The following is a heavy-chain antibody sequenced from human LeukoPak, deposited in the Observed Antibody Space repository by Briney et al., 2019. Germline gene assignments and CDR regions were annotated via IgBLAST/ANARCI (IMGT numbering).Heavy chain of an antibody. CDR3: AKDRAQYYDNSGFTLDY. CDR1: GFRFDDSA. CDR2: ISWNSGTI. D-gene: IGHD3-22*01. Sequence: PGRSLRLSCAASGFRFDDSAMHWVRQAPGKGLEWVSGISWNSGTIAYADSVKGRFTISRDNTKNSLYLQMNSLRAEDTALYYCAKDRAQYYDNSGFTLDYWGQGTLATVSS. J-gene: IGHJ4*02. V-gene: IGHV3-9*01.